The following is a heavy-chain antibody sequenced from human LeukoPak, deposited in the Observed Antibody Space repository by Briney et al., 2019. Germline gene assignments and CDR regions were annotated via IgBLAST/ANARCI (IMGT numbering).Heavy chain of an antibody. CDR2: LSGSGYNT. CDR3: AKDPYGTRYFDY. Sequence: PEGSLRLSCAASGFTFSSYAMSWVRQAPGKGLEWVSSLSGSGYNTYYADSVKGRFTISRDNSKNTVYLQMNSLRAEDTAVYYCAKDPYGTRYFDYWGQGTLVTVSS. V-gene: IGHV3-23*01. D-gene: IGHD2-2*01. CDR1: GFTFSSYA. J-gene: IGHJ4*02.